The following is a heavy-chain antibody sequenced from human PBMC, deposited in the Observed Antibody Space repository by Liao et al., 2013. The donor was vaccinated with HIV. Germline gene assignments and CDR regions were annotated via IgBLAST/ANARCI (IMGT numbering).Heavy chain of an antibody. V-gene: IGHV4-4*07. J-gene: IGHJ4*02. D-gene: IGHD3-10*01. CDR2: IYAAGST. Sequence: QVQLQESGPGLVKPSETLSLTCTVSGGSISSYYWSWIRQPAGKGLEWIGRIYAAGSTNYNPSLKSRATMSVDTSKNQFSLRLTSVTAADTAVYYCARGSRGVHLDYWGQGTLVTVSS. CDR1: GGSISSYY. CDR3: ARGSRGVHLDY.